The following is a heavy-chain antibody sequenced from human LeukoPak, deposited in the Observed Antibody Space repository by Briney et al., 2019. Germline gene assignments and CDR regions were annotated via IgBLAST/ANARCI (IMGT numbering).Heavy chain of an antibody. CDR2: IAHDGTI. Sequence: SETLSLTCGVSGGSIYITNYWSWVRQAPGKGREWTGEIAHDGTINYNPSLRSRVAMSLDRANNQFSLSLTSVTAADTAVYYCTREDRPYCPFAYWGQGVLVTVSS. CDR1: GGSIYITNY. D-gene: IGHD1-26*01. CDR3: TREDRPYCPFAY. J-gene: IGHJ4*02. V-gene: IGHV4-4*02.